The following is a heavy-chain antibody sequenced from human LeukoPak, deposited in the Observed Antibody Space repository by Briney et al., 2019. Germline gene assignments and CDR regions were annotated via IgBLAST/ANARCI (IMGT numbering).Heavy chain of an antibody. CDR1: GGSISSGGYY. Sequence: PSQTLSLTCTVSGGSISSGGYYWTWIRQHPGKGLEWIGYIYYSGTYYNPSLKSRVSISEDTSKNQFSLKLTSVTAADTAVYYCARDVGCSDNTCFYYMDVWGKGTTVTVSS. D-gene: IGHD2-2*01. CDR3: ARDVGCSDNTCFYYMDV. J-gene: IGHJ6*03. CDR2: IYYSGT. V-gene: IGHV4-31*03.